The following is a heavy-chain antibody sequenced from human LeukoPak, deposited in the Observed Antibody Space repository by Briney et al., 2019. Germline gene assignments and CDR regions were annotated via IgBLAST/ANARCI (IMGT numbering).Heavy chain of an antibody. CDR3: ARGGVRGVMRSWFDP. D-gene: IGHD3-10*01. V-gene: IGHV1-2*02. CDR1: GYTFTGYY. CDR2: INPNSGGT. Sequence: ASVKVSCKASGYTFTGYYMHWVRQAPGQGLEWMGWINPNSGGTNYAQKFQGRVTMTRGTSISTAYMELSRLRSDDTAVYYCARGGVRGVMRSWFDPWGQGTLVTVSS. J-gene: IGHJ5*02.